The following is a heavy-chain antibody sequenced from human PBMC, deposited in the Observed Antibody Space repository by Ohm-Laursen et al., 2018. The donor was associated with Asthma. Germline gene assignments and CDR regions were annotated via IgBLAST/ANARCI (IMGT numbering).Heavy chain of an antibody. V-gene: IGHV3-48*02. J-gene: IGHJ3*02. CDR1: GFTFSSYS. CDR3: ARDQDYDSSGYYGSAFDI. CDR2: ISSSSSTI. D-gene: IGHD3-22*01. Sequence: SLRLSCAASGFTFSSYSMNWVRQAPGKGLEWVSYISSSSSTIYYADSVKGRFTISRDNAKNSLYLQMNSLRDEDTAVYYCARDQDYDSSGYYGSAFDIWGQGTMVTVSS.